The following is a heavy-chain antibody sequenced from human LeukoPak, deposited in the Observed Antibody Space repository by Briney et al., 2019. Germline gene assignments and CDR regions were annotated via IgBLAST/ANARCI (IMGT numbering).Heavy chain of an antibody. CDR1: GGSFSGYY. J-gene: IGHJ4*02. CDR2: IYYSGST. CDR3: ARDSLN. Sequence: SETLSLTCAVYGGSFSGYYWSWIRQPPGKGLEWIGYIYYSGSTYYNPSLKSRVTISVDTSKNQFSLKLSSVTAADTAVYYCARDSLNWGQGTLVTVSS. V-gene: IGHV4-34*09.